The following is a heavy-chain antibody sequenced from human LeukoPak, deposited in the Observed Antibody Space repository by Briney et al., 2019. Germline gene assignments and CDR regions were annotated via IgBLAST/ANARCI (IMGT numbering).Heavy chain of an antibody. CDR2: IIPIFGTA. D-gene: IGHD6-13*01. J-gene: IGHJ5*02. CDR3: ARLYSSSWYNWFDP. V-gene: IGHV1-69*13. Sequence: GASVKVSCKASGGTFSSYAISWVRQAPGQGLEWMGGIIPIFGTANYAQKFQGRVTNTADESTSTAYMELSSLRSEDTAVYYCARLYSSSWYNWFDPWGQGTLVTVSS. CDR1: GGTFSSYA.